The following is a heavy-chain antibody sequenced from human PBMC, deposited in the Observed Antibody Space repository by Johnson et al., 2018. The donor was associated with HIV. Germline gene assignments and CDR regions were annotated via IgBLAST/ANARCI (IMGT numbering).Heavy chain of an antibody. CDR2: IWYDGSNK. Sequence: QVQLVESGGGVVQPGRSLRLSCAVSGFTFSTYGMHWVRQGPGKGLEWVAVIWYDGSNKYYVDSVKGRFTISRDNSKNTLYLQMNSLRSADTDVYYCARGRSNYYDSSGGYVPVAFDIWGQGTMVTASS. D-gene: IGHD3-22*01. CDR3: ARGRSNYYDSSGGYVPVAFDI. J-gene: IGHJ3*02. V-gene: IGHV3-33*01. CDR1: GFTFSTYG.